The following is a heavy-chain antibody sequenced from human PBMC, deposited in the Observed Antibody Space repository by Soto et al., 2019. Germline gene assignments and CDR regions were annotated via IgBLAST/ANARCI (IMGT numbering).Heavy chain of an antibody. CDR1: DGIIGSLDYC. J-gene: IGHJ4*02. Sequence: LTWTVSDGIIGSLDYCRDWIRLPPGKGLEWIGSVCYSGNTYYDPSLKSRVTMSGDTSKNHFSLKVNSVTAADSAVYDCARRRGFYDYFDYWGQGSQVTVSS. CDR3: ARRRGFYDYFDY. D-gene: IGHD4-17*01. CDR2: VCYSGNT. V-gene: IGHV4-39*02.